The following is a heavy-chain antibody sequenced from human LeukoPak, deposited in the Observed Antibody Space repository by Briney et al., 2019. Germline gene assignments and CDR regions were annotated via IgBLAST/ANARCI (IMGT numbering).Heavy chain of an antibody. J-gene: IGHJ4*02. CDR1: GFTFSTYW. V-gene: IGHV3-7*03. Sequence: GGSLRLSCAASGFTFSTYWMSWVRQAPGKGLEWVAVIKQDGTEKYYVDSVKGRFTISRDNAKNSLYLQMNSLTAEDTAVYYCAKSYNGYESKPDYWGQGTLVTVSS. CDR3: AKSYNGYESKPDY. CDR2: IKQDGTEK. D-gene: IGHD5-12*01.